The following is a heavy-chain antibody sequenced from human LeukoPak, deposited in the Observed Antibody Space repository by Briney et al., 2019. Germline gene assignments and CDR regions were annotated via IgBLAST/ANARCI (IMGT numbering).Heavy chain of an antibody. D-gene: IGHD3-22*01. Sequence: PSETLSLTCTVSGGSISSGGYYWSWIRQHPGKGLERIGYIYYSGSTNYNPSLKSRVTISVDTSKNQFSLKLSSVTAADTAVYYCARRFPRVNPEYYYDSSGYYLDYWGQGTLVTVSS. CDR2: IYYSGST. V-gene: IGHV4-31*03. CDR3: ARRFPRVNPEYYYDSSGYYLDY. CDR1: GGSISSGGYY. J-gene: IGHJ4*02.